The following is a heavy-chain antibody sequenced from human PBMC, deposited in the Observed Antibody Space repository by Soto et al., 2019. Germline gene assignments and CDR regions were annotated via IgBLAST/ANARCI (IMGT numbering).Heavy chain of an antibody. CDR3: ASAAIFYGDLLDY. CDR2: INHSGST. V-gene: IGHV4-34*01. CDR1: GGSFSGYY. D-gene: IGHD4-17*01. J-gene: IGHJ4*02. Sequence: LETLSLTCAVYGGSFSGYYWSWIRQPPGKGLEWIGEINHSGSTNYNPSLKSRVTISVDTSKNQFSLKLSSVTAADTAVYYCASAAIFYGDLLDYWGQGTLVTVSS.